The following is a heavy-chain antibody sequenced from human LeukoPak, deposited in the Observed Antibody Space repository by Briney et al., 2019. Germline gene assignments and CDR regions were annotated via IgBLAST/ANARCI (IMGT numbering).Heavy chain of an antibody. CDR1: GFIFSGSW. D-gene: IGHD2-15*01. Sequence: GGSLRLSCTASGFIFSGSWMAWIRQAPGKGLEWVAITKKDGSEKYYVDSMKGRFTISRDNAKNSLFLQMNSLRAEDTAIYYCTTDTWYSAGHWGQGTLVTVSS. J-gene: IGHJ4*02. CDR3: TTDTWYSAGH. CDR2: TKKDGSEK. V-gene: IGHV3-7*03.